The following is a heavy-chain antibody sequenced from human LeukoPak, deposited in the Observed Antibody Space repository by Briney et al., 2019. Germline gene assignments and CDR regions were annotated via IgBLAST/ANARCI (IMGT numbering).Heavy chain of an antibody. J-gene: IGHJ3*02. V-gene: IGHV3-21*01. CDR2: ISSSSSYI. Sequence: PGGSLRLSCAASGFTFSSYSMNWVRQAPGKGLEWVSSISSSSSYIYYADSVKGRFTISRDNAKNSLYLQMNSLRAEDTAVYYCARVSESPDSSSYYRDDAFDIWGQGTMVTVSS. CDR1: GFTFSSYS. D-gene: IGHD3-22*01. CDR3: ARVSESPDSSSYYRDDAFDI.